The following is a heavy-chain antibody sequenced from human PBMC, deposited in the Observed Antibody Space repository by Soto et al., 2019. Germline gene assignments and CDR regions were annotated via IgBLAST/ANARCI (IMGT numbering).Heavy chain of an antibody. Sequence: ELQLVESGGAPVQPGGSLRLSCAASGFTVGISYMSWVRQVPGKGLEWVSIMYSGGNTYYAASVKGRFIVSRDNSKNTLYLQMSSLRVEDTAVYYCAKRRYCSSTTCFDFWGQGTLVTVSS. CDR1: GFTVGISY. J-gene: IGHJ4*02. D-gene: IGHD2-2*01. V-gene: IGHV3-66*01. CDR2: MYSGGNT. CDR3: AKRRYCSSTTCFDF.